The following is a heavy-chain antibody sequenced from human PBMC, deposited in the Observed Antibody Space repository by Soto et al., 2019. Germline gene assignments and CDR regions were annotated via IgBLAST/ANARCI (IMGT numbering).Heavy chain of an antibody. CDR3: ARGGSLNWYFDL. J-gene: IGHJ2*01. CDR1: GFTYSSYW. CDR2: INSDGSST. V-gene: IGHV3-74*01. D-gene: IGHD1-26*01. Sequence: EVQLVESGGGLVQPGGSLRLSCAASGFTYSSYWMHWVRQAPGKGLVWVSRINSDGSSTSYADSVKGRFTISRDNAKNTLYLQMNSLRAEDTAVYYCARGGSLNWYFDLWGRGTLVTVSS.